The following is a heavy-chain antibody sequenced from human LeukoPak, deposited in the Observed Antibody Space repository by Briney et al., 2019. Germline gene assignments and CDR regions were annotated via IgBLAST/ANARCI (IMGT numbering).Heavy chain of an antibody. D-gene: IGHD3-22*01. J-gene: IGHJ4*02. Sequence: GGSLRLSCVVSGFTFSSYAMSWVRQAPGKGLEWVSAISGSGGSTYYADSVKGRFTTSRDNSKNTLYLQMNSLRAEDTAVYYCAKARHYYDSSGYLDYWGQGTLVTVSS. CDR2: ISGSGGST. CDR1: GFTFSSYA. CDR3: AKARHYYDSSGYLDY. V-gene: IGHV3-23*01.